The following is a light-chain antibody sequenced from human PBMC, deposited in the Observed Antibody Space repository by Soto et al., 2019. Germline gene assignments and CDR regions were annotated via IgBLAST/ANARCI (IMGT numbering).Light chain of an antibody. CDR1: QSVRSTY. Sequence: EIVMTQSPVTLSVSPGERATLSGSSSQSVRSTYLAWYQQKPGQAPRLLIFGVSNRAAGIPARFSGSGSGTEFTLTISSLQSEDFAVYYCQQYGSSPLTFGGGTKVDIK. V-gene: IGKV3-15*01. J-gene: IGKJ4*01. CDR2: GVS. CDR3: QQYGSSPLT.